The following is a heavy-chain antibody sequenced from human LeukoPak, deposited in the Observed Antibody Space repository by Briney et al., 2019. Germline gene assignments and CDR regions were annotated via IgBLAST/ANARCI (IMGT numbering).Heavy chain of an antibody. CDR3: AKDLHGGYSSDY. Sequence: PGGSLRLSCAASGFTVNNFGMHWVRQAPGKGLEWVSFIGYEGVHKYYADSVKGRFTISKDNSKATLYLQMNSLRPEDTAVYYCAKDLHGGYSSDYWGQGTLVTVFS. CDR2: IGYEGVHK. CDR1: GFTVNNFG. J-gene: IGHJ4*02. D-gene: IGHD4-23*01. V-gene: IGHV3-30*02.